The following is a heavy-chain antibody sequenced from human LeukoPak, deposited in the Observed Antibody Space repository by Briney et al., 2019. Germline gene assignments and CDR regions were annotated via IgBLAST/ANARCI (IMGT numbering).Heavy chain of an antibody. CDR3: ARDVWMWYSSSWNWFDP. V-gene: IGHV3-48*01. CDR2: ISSSSSTI. J-gene: IGHJ5*02. Sequence: GGSLRLSCAASGFTFSSYGMTWVRQAPGKGLEWVSYISSSSSTIYYADSVKGRFTISRDNSKNTLYLQMNSLRAEDTAVYYCARDVWMWYSSSWNWFDPWGQGTLVTVSS. CDR1: GFTFSSYG. D-gene: IGHD6-13*01.